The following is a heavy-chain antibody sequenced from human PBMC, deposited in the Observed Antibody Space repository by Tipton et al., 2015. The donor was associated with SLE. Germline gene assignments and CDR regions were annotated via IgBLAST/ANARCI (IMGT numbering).Heavy chain of an antibody. Sequence: TLSLTCTVSGGPIGGYYWSWIRQLPGKGLEWIGYIYYSGSANYNPSLKSRVTILEDTSKNQLSLKLTSVTAADTAVYYCVRQGSTWAYPFDYWGQGTLVTVSS. V-gene: IGHV4-59*08. J-gene: IGHJ4*02. D-gene: IGHD6-13*01. CDR1: GGPIGGYY. CDR2: IYYSGSA. CDR3: VRQGSTWAYPFDY.